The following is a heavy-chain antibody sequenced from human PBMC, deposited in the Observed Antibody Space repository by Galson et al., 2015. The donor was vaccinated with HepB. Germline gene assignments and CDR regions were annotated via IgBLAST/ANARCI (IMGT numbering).Heavy chain of an antibody. Sequence: SVKVSCKASGYTFTDYYIHWVRQAPGQGLEWMGIINPGGGDRNHAQNFQGRVNVTRDTSTSTVYMEVSSLRSQDTAVYYCARGRLAPRGYFFYYYMDIWGKGTTVTVSS. CDR2: INPGGGDR. D-gene: IGHD1-26*01. V-gene: IGHV1-46*01. J-gene: IGHJ6*03. CDR3: ARGRLAPRGYFFYYYMDI. CDR1: GYTFTDYY.